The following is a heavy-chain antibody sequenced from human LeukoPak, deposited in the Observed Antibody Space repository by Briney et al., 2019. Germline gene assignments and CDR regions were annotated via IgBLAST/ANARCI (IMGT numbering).Heavy chain of an antibody. J-gene: IGHJ5*02. CDR2: ISYDGSNK. V-gene: IGHV3-30*04. CDR3: ASGKYRYGDNWFDP. Sequence: GGSLRLSCAASGFIFSSYAMSWVRQAPGKGLEWVAVISYDGSNKYYADSVKGRFTISRDNSKNTLYLQMNSLRAEDTAVYFCASGKYRYGDNWFDPWGQGTLVTVSS. CDR1: GFIFSSYA. D-gene: IGHD5-18*01.